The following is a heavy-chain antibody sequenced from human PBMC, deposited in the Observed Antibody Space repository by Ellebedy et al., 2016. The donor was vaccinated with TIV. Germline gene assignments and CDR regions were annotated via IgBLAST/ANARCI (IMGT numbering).Heavy chain of an antibody. Sequence: MPSETLSLTCTVSGGSISGSSYYWGWIRQHPGKGLEWIGYIYYTGSTYYNPSLKSRLIISVDTSKNQFSLKLTSVTAADTAVYYCARGGWFYDSWGQGTLVPVSS. D-gene: IGHD3-22*01. CDR3: ARGGWFYDS. CDR1: GGSISGSSYY. J-gene: IGHJ4*02. V-gene: IGHV4-31*03. CDR2: IYYTGST.